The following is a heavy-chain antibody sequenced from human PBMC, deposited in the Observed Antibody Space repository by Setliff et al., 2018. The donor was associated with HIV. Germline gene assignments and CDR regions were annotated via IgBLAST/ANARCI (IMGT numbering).Heavy chain of an antibody. CDR2: IWYDGSNK. Sequence: GGSLRLSCAASGFSFSNAWMDWVRQAPGKGLEWVAVIWYDGSNKYYADSVKGRFTISRDNSKNTLYLQMNSLRAEDTAVYYCARGGRRWGQGTLVTVSS. CDR3: ARGGRR. CDR1: GFSFSNAW. J-gene: IGHJ4*02. V-gene: IGHV3-33*08. D-gene: IGHD1-26*01.